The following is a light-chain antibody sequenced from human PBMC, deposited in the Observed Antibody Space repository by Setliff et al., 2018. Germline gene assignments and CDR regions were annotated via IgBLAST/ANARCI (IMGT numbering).Light chain of an antibody. J-gene: IGLJ1*01. V-gene: IGLV2-14*01. CDR1: SSDIGDSNY. CDR3: SSYTSRSTDV. Sequence: QSVLAQPASVSGSPGQSITISCTGASSDIGDSNYVSWYQQHPGKAPKLIIYDVSSRPSGVPDRFSGSKSGNTASLTISGLQADDEADYYCSSYTSRSTDVFGTGTKVIVL. CDR2: DVS.